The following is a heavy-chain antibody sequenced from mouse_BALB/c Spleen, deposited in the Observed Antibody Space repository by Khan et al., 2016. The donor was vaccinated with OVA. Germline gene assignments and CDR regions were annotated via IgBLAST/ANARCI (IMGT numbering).Heavy chain of an antibody. V-gene: IGHV5-9-3*01. J-gene: IGHJ3*01. CDR1: GFTFSTYA. CDR2: ISSDGDYT. Sequence: EVELVESGGGLVKPGGSLKLSCAASGFTFSTYAMSWVRQTPEKRLEWVATISSDGDYTYYPDNVTGRFTISRDNAKNPLYLQMSSLRSEDTAMYYCARSPYGNFAYWGQGTLVTVSA. CDR3: ARSPYGNFAY. D-gene: IGHD2-1*01.